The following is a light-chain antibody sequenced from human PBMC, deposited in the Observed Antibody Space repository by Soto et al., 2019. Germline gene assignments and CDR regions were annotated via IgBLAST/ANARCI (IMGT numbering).Light chain of an antibody. CDR2: WAS. Sequence: DIVMTQSPDSLAVSLGERATINCKSSQSVLYSSNNKNYLAWFQQRPGQPPKLLIYWASTRESGVPDRFSGSGSGTDFTLTISSLQAEDVAVYYCQQRGKWPSTFGPGTKVEMK. V-gene: IGKV4-1*01. CDR3: QQRGKWPST. J-gene: IGKJ2*02. CDR1: QSVLYSSNNKNY.